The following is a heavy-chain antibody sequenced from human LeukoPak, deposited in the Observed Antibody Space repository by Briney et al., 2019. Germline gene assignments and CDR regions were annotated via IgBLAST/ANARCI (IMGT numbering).Heavy chain of an antibody. D-gene: IGHD6-6*01. J-gene: IGHJ4*02. CDR2: IIPILGIA. V-gene: IGHV1-69*04. Sequence: ASVKVSCKASGGTFSSYAISWVRQAPGQGLEWMGRIIPILGIANYAQKFQGRVTITADKSTSTAYMELSSLRSEATAVYYCARIGQLVGRHTNPDYWGQGTLVTVSS. CDR3: ARIGQLVGRHTNPDY. CDR1: GGTFSSYA.